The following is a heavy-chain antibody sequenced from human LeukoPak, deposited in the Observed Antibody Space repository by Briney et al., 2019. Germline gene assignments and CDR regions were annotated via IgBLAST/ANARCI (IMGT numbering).Heavy chain of an antibody. V-gene: IGHV4-59*01. J-gene: IGHJ6*02. CDR1: GGSISSYY. CDR3: ARDSGYSSSSEYYYYYYGMDV. CDR2: IYNSGST. D-gene: IGHD6-13*01. Sequence: SETLSLTCTVSGGSISSYYWSWIRQPPGKGLEWIGYIYNSGSTNYNPSLKSRVTISVDTSKNQFSLKLSSVTAADTAVYYCARDSGYSSSSEYYYYYYGMDVWGQGTTVTVSS.